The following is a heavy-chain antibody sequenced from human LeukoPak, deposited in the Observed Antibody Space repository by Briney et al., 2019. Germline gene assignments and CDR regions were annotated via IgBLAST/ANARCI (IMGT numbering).Heavy chain of an antibody. CDR3: ARDLYYYGSGSYYHVFDL. CDR2: ISAYKGNT. Sequence: ASVKVSCKASGYTFSTYGISWVRQAPGQGLEWMGWISAYKGNTYYAQKLQGRVTMTTDTSTSTAYMELRSLRSDDTAIYYCARDLYYYGSGSYYHVFDLWGQGTMATVSS. J-gene: IGHJ3*01. V-gene: IGHV1-18*01. CDR1: GYTFSTYG. D-gene: IGHD3-10*01.